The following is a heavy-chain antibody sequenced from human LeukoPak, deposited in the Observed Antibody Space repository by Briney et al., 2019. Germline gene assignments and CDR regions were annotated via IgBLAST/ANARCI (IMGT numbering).Heavy chain of an antibody. CDR3: ARDYCSGTSCLFDY. D-gene: IGHD2-2*01. Sequence: ASVKVSCKASGYTFTGYHMHWVRQAPGQGLEWMGRINPNSGDTNYAQKFQGRVTMTRDTSISTAYMELSRLRSDDTAVYYCARDYCSGTSCLFDYWGQGTLATVSS. J-gene: IGHJ4*02. CDR1: GYTFTGYH. CDR2: INPNSGDT. V-gene: IGHV1-2*06.